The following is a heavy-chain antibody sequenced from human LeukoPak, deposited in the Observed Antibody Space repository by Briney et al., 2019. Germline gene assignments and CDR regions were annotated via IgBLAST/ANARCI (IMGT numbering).Heavy chain of an antibody. D-gene: IGHD2-15*01. J-gene: IGHJ3*02. V-gene: IGHV3-30-3*01. CDR1: GFTFSSYA. Sequence: GGSLRLSCAASGFTFSSYAMHWVRQAPGKGLEWVAVTSYGGSNQYYADSVKGRFTLSGDNSKKTVCLQMTSLRPEDAAVYYCTREWRVVAATSAAFDIWGQGTMVTVSS. CDR3: TREWRVVAATSAAFDI. CDR2: TSYGGSNQ.